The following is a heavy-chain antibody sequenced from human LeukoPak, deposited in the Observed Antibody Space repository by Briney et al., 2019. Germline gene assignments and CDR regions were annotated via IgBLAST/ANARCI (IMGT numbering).Heavy chain of an antibody. CDR1: GYTFTSYA. Sequence: ASVKVSCKASGYTFTSYAMHWVRQAPGQRLEWMGWINAGNGNTKYSQKFQGRVTITRDTSASTAYMELSSLRSEDTAVYYCARDGRPRGYYYGMDVGGQGTTVTVSS. D-gene: IGHD1-26*01. CDR2: INAGNGNT. CDR3: ARDGRPRGYYYGMDV. J-gene: IGHJ6*02. V-gene: IGHV1-3*01.